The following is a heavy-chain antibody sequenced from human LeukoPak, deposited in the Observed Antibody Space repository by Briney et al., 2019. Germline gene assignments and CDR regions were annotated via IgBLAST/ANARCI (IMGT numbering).Heavy chain of an antibody. CDR3: ARVFSSGRNMDY. Sequence: PSGTLSLTCTVSGDSINSLDLWSWVRQPPGKGLEWIGEMYLSGTTHSNPSVKSRVTISVDRSKNQFSLKLSSVTAADTAVYYCARVFSSGRNMDYWGQGTLVTVSS. CDR1: GDSINSLDL. J-gene: IGHJ4*02. D-gene: IGHD6-19*01. CDR2: MYLSGTT. V-gene: IGHV4-4*02.